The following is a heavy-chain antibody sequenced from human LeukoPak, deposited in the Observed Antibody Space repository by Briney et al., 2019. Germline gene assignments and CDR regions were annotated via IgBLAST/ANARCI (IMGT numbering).Heavy chain of an antibody. CDR2: INPNSGGT. J-gene: IGHJ4*02. V-gene: IGHV1-2*02. Sequence: ASVKVSCKASGYTFTGYYMHWVRQAPGQGLEWMGWINPNSGGTNYAQKFQGRVTMTRDTSISTAYMELSRLRSEDTAVYYCAREYSSSSCFDYWGQGTLVTVSS. CDR3: AREYSSSSCFDY. CDR1: GYTFTGYY. D-gene: IGHD6-6*01.